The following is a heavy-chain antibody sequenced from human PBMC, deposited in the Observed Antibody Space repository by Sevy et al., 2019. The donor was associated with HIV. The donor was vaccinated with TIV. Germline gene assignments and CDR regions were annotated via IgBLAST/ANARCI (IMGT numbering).Heavy chain of an antibody. CDR2: IRSKDYGGAT. D-gene: IGHD3-22*01. J-gene: IGHJ4*02. V-gene: IGHV3-49*03. Sequence: GGSLRLSCTGSGFTFGDYAMSWFRQAPGMGLEWVDFIRSKDYGGATEYAASVKGRFTISRDDSKSIADLQMNSPKTEDTAVYYCTRGYYYDSSGYSDYWGQGTLVTVSS. CDR3: TRGYYYDSSGYSDY. CDR1: GFTFGDYA.